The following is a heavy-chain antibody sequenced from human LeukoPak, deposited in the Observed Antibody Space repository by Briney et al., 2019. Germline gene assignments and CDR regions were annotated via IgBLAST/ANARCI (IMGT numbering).Heavy chain of an antibody. J-gene: IGHJ5*02. Sequence: GGPLRLSCAPSGFTFSSYRMNWVRQAPGKGLEWVSSISSSSYIYYAGSVKGRFSISRDNAKNSLYLQMNSLRAEDTAVYYCARDPFRWLLIATSFDPWGQGTLVTVSS. D-gene: IGHD5-12*01. CDR3: ARDPFRWLLIATSFDP. V-gene: IGHV3-21*01. CDR2: ISSSSYI. CDR1: GFTFSSYR.